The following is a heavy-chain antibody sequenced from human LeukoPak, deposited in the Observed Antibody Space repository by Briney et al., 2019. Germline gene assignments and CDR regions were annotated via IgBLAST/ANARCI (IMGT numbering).Heavy chain of an antibody. J-gene: IGHJ6*02. CDR2: IYYSGST. CDR3: ARQSSDILTGYYRGPYYYYGMDV. Sequence: PSETLSLTCTVSGGSISSSNYYWGWIRQPPGKGLEWIGSIYYSGSTYYNPPLKSGVTISVDTSKNQFSLKLSSVTAADTAVYYCARQSSDILTGYYRGPYYYYGMDVWGQGTTVTVSS. V-gene: IGHV4-39*01. D-gene: IGHD3-9*01. CDR1: GGSISSSNYY.